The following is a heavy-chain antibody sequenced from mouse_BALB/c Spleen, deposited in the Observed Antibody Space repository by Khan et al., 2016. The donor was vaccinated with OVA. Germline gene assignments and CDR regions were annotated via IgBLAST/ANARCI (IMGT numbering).Heavy chain of an antibody. Sequence: QVQLQQSGAELARPGASVKMSCKASGYTFTTYTMHWVKQRPGQGLEWIGYINPSNGYTNYNQKFKDKSTLTADKSSSTAYMQLSSLTSDYSAVDYWAREGAYYRSDGWFSYWGQGTLVTVSA. CDR1: GYTFTTYT. D-gene: IGHD2-14*01. CDR2: INPSNGYT. CDR3: AREGAYYRSDGWFSY. V-gene: IGHV1-4*01. J-gene: IGHJ3*01.